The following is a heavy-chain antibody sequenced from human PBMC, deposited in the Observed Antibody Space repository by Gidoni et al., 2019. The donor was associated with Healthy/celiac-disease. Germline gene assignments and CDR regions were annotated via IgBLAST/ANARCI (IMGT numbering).Heavy chain of an antibody. CDR2: IYYSGST. CDR3: ARDICSYDFWSGCYGMDV. Sequence: QVQLQESGPGLVKPSQTLSLTCTVSGGSISSGGYSWSWIRQHPGKGLEWIGYIYYSGSTYYNPSLKSRVTISVDTSKNQFSLKLSSVTAADTAVYYCARDICSYDFWSGCYGMDVWGQGTTVTVSS. V-gene: IGHV4-31*03. D-gene: IGHD3-3*01. CDR1: GGSISSGGYS. J-gene: IGHJ6*02.